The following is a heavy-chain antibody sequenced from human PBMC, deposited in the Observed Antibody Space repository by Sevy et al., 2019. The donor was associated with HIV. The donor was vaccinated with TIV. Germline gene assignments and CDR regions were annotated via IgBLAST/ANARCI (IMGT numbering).Heavy chain of an antibody. CDR1: GFTFSNAW. V-gene: IGHV3-15*01. D-gene: IGHD5-18*01. CDR2: IKSKTDGGTT. CDR3: TTQIQLWLRGYYYYYGMDV. Sequence: GGSLRLSCAASGFTFSNAWMSWVRQAPGKGLEWVGRIKSKTDGGTTDYAAPVKGRFTISRDDSKNTRYLQMNSLKTEDTAVYYCTTQIQLWLRGYYYYYGMDVWGQGTTVTVSS. J-gene: IGHJ6*02.